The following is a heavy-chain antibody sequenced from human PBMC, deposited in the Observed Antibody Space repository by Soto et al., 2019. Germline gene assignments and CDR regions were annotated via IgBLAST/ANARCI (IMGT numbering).Heavy chain of an antibody. D-gene: IGHD3-22*01. V-gene: IGHV4-39*01. Sequence: KTSETLSLTCTVSGGSISSSSYYWGWIRQPPGKGLEWIGSIYYSGSTYYNPSLKSRGTISVDTSKNQLSLKLSSVTAADTAVYYWARLRKAYSAFSRGYASPVAAPRCFDTWGQGTLVTVSS. CDR2: IYYSGST. CDR1: GGSISSSSYY. CDR3: ARLRKAYSAFSRGYASPVAAPRCFDT. J-gene: IGHJ5*01.